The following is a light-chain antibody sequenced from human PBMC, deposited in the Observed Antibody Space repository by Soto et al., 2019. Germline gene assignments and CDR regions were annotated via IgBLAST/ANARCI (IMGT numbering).Light chain of an antibody. Sequence: QSVLTQPASVSGSPGQSITVSCTGSRNDVGNYNLVSWYQQSPGKAPKLLIYEDSKRPSGVSNRFSGSKSGDTASLTISGLQTEDEADYYCCSYTGGTTAYVXGTGTKSPS. CDR2: EDS. J-gene: IGLJ1*01. CDR1: RNDVGNYNL. V-gene: IGLV2-23*01. CDR3: CSYTGGTTAYV.